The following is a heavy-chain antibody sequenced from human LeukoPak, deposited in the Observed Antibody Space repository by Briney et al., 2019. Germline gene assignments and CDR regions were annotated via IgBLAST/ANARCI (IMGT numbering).Heavy chain of an antibody. CDR1: GGSISSYY. J-gene: IGHJ3*02. V-gene: IGHV4-59*01. Sequence: SETLSLTCTVSGGSISSYYWSWIRQPPGKGLEWIGYIYYSGSTNYNPSLKSRVIISVDTSKNQFSLKLSSVTAADTAVYYCARDYGSGSYYNDAFDIWGQGTMVTVSS. D-gene: IGHD3-10*01. CDR2: IYYSGST. CDR3: ARDYGSGSYYNDAFDI.